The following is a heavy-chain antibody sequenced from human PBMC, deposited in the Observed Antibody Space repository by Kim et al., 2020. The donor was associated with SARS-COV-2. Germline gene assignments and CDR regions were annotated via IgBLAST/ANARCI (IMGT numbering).Heavy chain of an antibody. CDR1: GGSISSSSYY. D-gene: IGHD5-18*01. Sequence: SETLSLTCTVSGGSISSSSYYWGWIRQPPGKGLEWIGSIYYSGSTYYNPSLKSRVTISVDTSKNQFSLKLSSVTAADTAVYYCARVSRSSYGHRGVGAFDIWGQGTMVTVSS. V-gene: IGHV4-39*07. CDR3: ARVSRSSYGHRGVGAFDI. CDR2: IYYSGST. J-gene: IGHJ3*02.